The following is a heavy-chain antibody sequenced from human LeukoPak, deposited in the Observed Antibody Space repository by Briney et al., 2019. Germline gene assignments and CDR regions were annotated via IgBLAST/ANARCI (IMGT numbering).Heavy chain of an antibody. CDR1: GYMFNIYG. J-gene: IGHJ4*02. CDR3: ARSPPSTGYDRFDT. D-gene: IGHD5-12*01. Sequence: ASVKVSCKASGYMFNIYGISWVRQAPGQGLEGMGWISAFNGNTNYARNFQDRVTMTTDTSTSTAYMELTSLSSDDTAVYYCARSPPSTGYDRFDTWGQGTLVTVSS. CDR2: ISAFNGNT. V-gene: IGHV1-18*01.